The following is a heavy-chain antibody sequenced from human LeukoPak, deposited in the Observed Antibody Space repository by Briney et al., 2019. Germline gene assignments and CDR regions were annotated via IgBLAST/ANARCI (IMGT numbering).Heavy chain of an antibody. CDR3: ASHDYGDYVPFDY. Sequence: GGSLRLSCAASGFTVSSNYMSWVRQAPGKGLEWVSVIYSGGSTYYADSVKGRFAISRDNSKNTLYLQMNSLRAEDTAVYYCASHDYGDYVPFDYWGQGTLVTVSS. CDR1: GFTVSSNY. D-gene: IGHD4-17*01. CDR2: IYSGGST. J-gene: IGHJ4*02. V-gene: IGHV3-66*04.